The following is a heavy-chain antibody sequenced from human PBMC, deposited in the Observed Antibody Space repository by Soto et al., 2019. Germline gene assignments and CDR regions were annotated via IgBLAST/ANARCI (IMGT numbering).Heavy chain of an antibody. V-gene: IGHV4-31*03. CDR3: ARETGFSGSWAPES. J-gene: IGHJ5*02. Sequence: QVQLQESGPGLVKSSQTLSLTCIVSGDSITSGGYYWSWIRQHPGKGLEWIGYISYSGSTYYNPSLKSRVSISVDTSQNQFSLNLTSVTAADTAVYFCARETGFSGSWAPESWGQGTLVSVSS. CDR2: ISYSGST. D-gene: IGHD6-13*01. CDR1: GDSITSGGYY.